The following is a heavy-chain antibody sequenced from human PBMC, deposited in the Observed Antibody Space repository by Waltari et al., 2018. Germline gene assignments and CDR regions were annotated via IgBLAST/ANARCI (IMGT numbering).Heavy chain of an antibody. CDR2: ISPSSNTI. V-gene: IGHV3-48*04. Sequence: EVQLVESGGGLVQPGGSLRLSCAASGFTFSSYTMNWVRQAPGKGLECLSCISPSSNTIYYSDSVKGRFTISRDSAKNSLYLQLNSLRADDTAVYYCARGISSSSGGHWGQGTLVTVSS. J-gene: IGHJ4*02. D-gene: IGHD6-6*01. CDR3: ARGISSSSGGH. CDR1: GFTFSSYT.